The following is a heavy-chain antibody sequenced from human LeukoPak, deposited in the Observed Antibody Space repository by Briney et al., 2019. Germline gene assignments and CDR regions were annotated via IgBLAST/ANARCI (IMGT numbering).Heavy chain of an antibody. J-gene: IGHJ6*02. Sequence: SETLSLTCAVYGGSFSGYYWSWIRQPPGKGPEWIGEINHSGSTNYNPSLKSRVTISVDTSKNQFSLKLSSVTAADTAVYYCASRLRYCSSTSCYISPYYYYGMDVWGQGTTVTVSS. CDR2: INHSGST. V-gene: IGHV4-34*01. CDR1: GGSFSGYY. D-gene: IGHD2-2*02. CDR3: ASRLRYCSSTSCYISPYYYYGMDV.